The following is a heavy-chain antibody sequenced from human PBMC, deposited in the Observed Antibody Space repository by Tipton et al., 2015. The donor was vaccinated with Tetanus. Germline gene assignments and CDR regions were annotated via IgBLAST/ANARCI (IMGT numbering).Heavy chain of an antibody. J-gene: IGHJ4*02. Sequence: TLSLTCTVSGASISSSYWSWIRQPPGKGLEWIGSIYYNGGTNSNPSLKSRVAISVDTSRNQFSLRLTSVTAADTALYYCARGVTIVWFGDYSIDYWGQGTLVTVSS. CDR1: GASISSSY. D-gene: IGHD3-10*01. V-gene: IGHV4-59*01. CDR2: IYYNGGT. CDR3: ARGVTIVWFGDYSIDY.